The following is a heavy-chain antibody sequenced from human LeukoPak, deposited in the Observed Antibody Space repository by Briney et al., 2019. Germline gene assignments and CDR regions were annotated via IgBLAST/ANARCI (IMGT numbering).Heavy chain of an antibody. Sequence: SVKVSCKASGGTFSSYAISWVRQAPGQGLEWMGRIIPILGIAIYAQKFQGRVTITADKSTSTAYMELSSLRSEDTAVYYCARSEDYYDSSGYYDYWGQGTLVTVSS. CDR2: IIPILGIA. CDR3: ARSEDYYDSSGYYDY. J-gene: IGHJ4*02. CDR1: GGTFSSYA. D-gene: IGHD3-22*01. V-gene: IGHV1-69*04.